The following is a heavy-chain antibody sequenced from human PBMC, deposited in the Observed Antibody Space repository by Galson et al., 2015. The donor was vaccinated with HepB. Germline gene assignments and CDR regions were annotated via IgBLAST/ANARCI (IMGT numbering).Heavy chain of an antibody. CDR1: GGSFSGYY. Sequence: ETLSLTCAVYGGSFSGYYWSWIRQPPGKGLEWIGEINHSGSPNYNPSLKSRLTISVDTSKNQFSLKLSSVTAADTAAYYCARASRYFDWLGEGLYYMDVWGKGTTVIVSS. V-gene: IGHV4-34*01. J-gene: IGHJ6*03. D-gene: IGHD3-9*01. CDR2: INHSGSP. CDR3: ARASRYFDWLGEGLYYMDV.